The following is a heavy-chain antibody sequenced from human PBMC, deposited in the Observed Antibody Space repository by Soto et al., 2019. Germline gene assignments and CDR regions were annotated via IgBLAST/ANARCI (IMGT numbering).Heavy chain of an antibody. V-gene: IGHV1-18*04. CDR1: CYTFTSYG. J-gene: IGHJ4*02. D-gene: IGHD3-16*02. Sequence: SDKVSFKASCYTFTSYGISWGRQAPVQGLEWMGWISAYNGNTNYAQKVQGRVTMTTDTSTSTAYMELRSLRSDDTAVYYCATGVPYHYVWGSYRYFDYWGQGTPVTVCS. CDR3: ATGVPYHYVWGSYRYFDY. CDR2: ISAYNGNT.